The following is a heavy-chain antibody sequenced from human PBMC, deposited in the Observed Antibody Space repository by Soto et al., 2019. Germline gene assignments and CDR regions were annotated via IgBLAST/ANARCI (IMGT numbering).Heavy chain of an antibody. J-gene: IGHJ4*02. CDR1: GYTFTNYG. CDR3: AKDGYCSSTNCYWSY. Sequence: ASVKVSCKGTGYTFTNYGISWVRQAPGQGLEWMGWISPKNGDTNYAQKFRGRVTMTTDTSTDTAYMELRSLRSDDTATYYCAKDGYCSSTNCYWSYWGQGTLVTVSS. D-gene: IGHD2-2*03. V-gene: IGHV1-18*04. CDR2: ISPKNGDT.